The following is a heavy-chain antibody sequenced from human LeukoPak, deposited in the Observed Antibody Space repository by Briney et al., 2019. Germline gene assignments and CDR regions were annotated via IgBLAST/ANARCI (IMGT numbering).Heavy chain of an antibody. Sequence: GASVKVSCKASGYTFNSYDINWMRQAPGQGLEWMGWMNPNSGNTGYAQKFQGRVTMTKNNSITTVYMELSSLRSEDTAVYYCARALSWTTESYYYMDVWGKGTTVTVSS. D-gene: IGHD3/OR15-3a*01. V-gene: IGHV1-8*01. CDR2: MNPNSGNT. CDR3: ARALSWTTESYYYMDV. CDR1: GYTFNSYD. J-gene: IGHJ6*03.